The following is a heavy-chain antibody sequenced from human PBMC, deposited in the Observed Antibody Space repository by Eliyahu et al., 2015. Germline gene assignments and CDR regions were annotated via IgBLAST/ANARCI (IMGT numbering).Heavy chain of an antibody. V-gene: IGHV3-30*02. D-gene: IGHD6-6*01. J-gene: IGHJ4*02. CDR1: GFTFSSLG. CDR2: IRYDGSNK. CDR3: VGGRSIGYY. Sequence: QVQLVESGGGVVQPGGSLRLSCAASGFTFSSLGMHWVPQAPGKGLEWVAFIRYDGSNKYYADSVKGRFTISRDNSKNTLYLQMNSLRAEDTAVYYCVGGRSIGYYWGQGTLVTVSS.